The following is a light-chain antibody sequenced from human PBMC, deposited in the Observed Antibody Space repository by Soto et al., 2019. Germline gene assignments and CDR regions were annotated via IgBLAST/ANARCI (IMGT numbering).Light chain of an antibody. V-gene: IGLV2-23*03. CDR3: CSYVGSSIFVV. CDR1: SSDVESDSL. CDR2: EGT. J-gene: IGLJ2*01. Sequence: QSALTQPASVSGSPGQSITISCTGTSSDVESDSLVSWYQHHPGKAPKLIIYEGTKRPSGVSDRFSASKSGNTASLTISGLQAEDEANYFCCSYVGSSIFVVFGGGTQRTVL.